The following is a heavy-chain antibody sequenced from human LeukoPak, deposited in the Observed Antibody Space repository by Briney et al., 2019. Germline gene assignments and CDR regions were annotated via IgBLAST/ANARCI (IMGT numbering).Heavy chain of an antibody. CDR1: GFIFSNDA. CDR3: ARDPAGSGFAFDS. D-gene: IGHD1-1*01. Sequence: GGSLRLSCAASGFIFSNDAMHWVRQAPGKGLEWVAFIWSDGSNKDYADSVKGRFTISRDNSEDTLYLQMNSLRVEDTAVYYCARDPAGSGFAFDSWGQGALLTVSS. V-gene: IGHV3-33*01. J-gene: IGHJ4*02. CDR2: IWSDGSNK.